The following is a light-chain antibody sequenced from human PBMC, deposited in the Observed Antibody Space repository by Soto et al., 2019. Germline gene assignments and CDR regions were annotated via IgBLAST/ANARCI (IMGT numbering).Light chain of an antibody. CDR2: DAS. Sequence: PGPRATISCRASQSIRTYLAWYQVKPGQAPRLLIYDASSRATGVPARFSGSGSGTDFSLTISSLEPEDVAVYYCQQSSQWPPMTVGEGTRLDIK. V-gene: IGKV3-11*01. J-gene: IGKJ5*01. CDR1: QSIRTY. CDR3: QQSSQWPPMT.